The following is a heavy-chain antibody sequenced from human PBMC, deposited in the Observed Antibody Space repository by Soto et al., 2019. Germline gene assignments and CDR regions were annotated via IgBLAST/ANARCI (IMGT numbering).Heavy chain of an antibody. Sequence: GESLKISCKGSGYSFTSYWIGWVRQMPGKGLEWMGIIYPGDSDTRYSPSFQGQVTISADKSISTAYLQWSSLKASDTAMYYCARHKDQLGYCSGGSCYYYYYGMDVWGQGTTVSVSS. J-gene: IGHJ6*02. CDR3: ARHKDQLGYCSGGSCYYYYYGMDV. V-gene: IGHV5-51*01. D-gene: IGHD2-15*01. CDR2: IYPGDSDT. CDR1: GYSFTSYW.